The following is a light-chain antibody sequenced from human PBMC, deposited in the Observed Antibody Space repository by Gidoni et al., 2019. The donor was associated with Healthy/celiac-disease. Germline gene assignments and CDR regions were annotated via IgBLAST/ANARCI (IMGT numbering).Light chain of an antibody. CDR3: QQYDNLPIT. Sequence: DIQMTKSPSSLSASVGDRVTITCQASQDISDYLNWYQQKPGQAPKLLIYDASNLETGVPSRFSGSGSGTDFTFTINSLQPEDIATYYCQQYDNLPITFGQGTRLEIK. V-gene: IGKV1-33*01. J-gene: IGKJ5*01. CDR1: QDISDY. CDR2: DAS.